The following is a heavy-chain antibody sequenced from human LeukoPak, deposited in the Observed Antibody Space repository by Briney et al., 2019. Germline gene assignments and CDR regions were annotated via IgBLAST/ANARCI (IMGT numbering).Heavy chain of an antibody. CDR3: ARDGTAAGLYFDL. V-gene: IGHV3-7*01. D-gene: IGHD6-13*01. CDR1: GFAFTDYW. J-gene: IGHJ4*01. CDR2: IRQDGSEK. Sequence: GGSLRLSCEVSGFAFTDYWMNWVRQAPGKGPEWVASIRQDGSEKTYVDSVKGRFTISRDNTKNSLSLQLNGLRAEDTAVYYCARDGTAAGLYFDLWGQGTLVTVSS.